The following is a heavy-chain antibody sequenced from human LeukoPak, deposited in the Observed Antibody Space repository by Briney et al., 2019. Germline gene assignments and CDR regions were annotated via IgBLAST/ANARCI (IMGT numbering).Heavy chain of an antibody. CDR2: IYSGGST. CDR1: GFTVSSNY. D-gene: IGHD6-19*01. CDR3: ARVRVEQWLEIYYFDY. J-gene: IGHJ4*02. V-gene: IGHV3-66*01. Sequence: GGSLRLSCAASGFTVSSNYMSWVRQAPGKGLEWVSVIYSGGSTYYADSVKGRFTISGDNSKNTLYLQMNSLRAEDTAVYYCARVRVEQWLEIYYFDYWGQGTLVTVS.